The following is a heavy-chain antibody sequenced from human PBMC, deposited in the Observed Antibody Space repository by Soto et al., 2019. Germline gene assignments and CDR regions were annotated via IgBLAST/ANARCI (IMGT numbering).Heavy chain of an antibody. CDR3: ARGGGGKMATLLFDY. CDR1: GYTFTGYY. J-gene: IGHJ4*02. D-gene: IGHD2-15*01. V-gene: IGHV1-2*04. Sequence: QVQLVQSGAEVKKPGASVKVSCKASGYTFTGYYMHWVRQAPGQGPEWMGWINPNSGGTNYAQKFQGWVTMTRDTSISTANRELSRLRSDDRAVYYCARGGGGKMATLLFDYWGQGTLVTVSS. CDR2: INPNSGGT.